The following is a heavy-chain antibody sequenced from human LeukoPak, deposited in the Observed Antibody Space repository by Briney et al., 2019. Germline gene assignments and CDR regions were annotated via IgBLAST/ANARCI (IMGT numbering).Heavy chain of an antibody. CDR3: ARDYYSDATGYYYHDD. CDR1: GFTFSSYA. Sequence: GGSLRLSCAASGFTFSSYAMHWVRQAPGKGLEYVSAISSNGGSTYYANSVKGRFTISRDNSKNTLYLQMVSLRGEDTAVYYCARDYYSDATGYYYHDDWGQGTLVTVST. CDR2: ISSNGGST. J-gene: IGHJ4*02. D-gene: IGHD3-22*01. V-gene: IGHV3-64*01.